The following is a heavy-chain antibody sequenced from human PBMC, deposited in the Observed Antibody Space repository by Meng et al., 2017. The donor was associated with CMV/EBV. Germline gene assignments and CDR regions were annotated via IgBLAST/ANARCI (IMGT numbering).Heavy chain of an antibody. CDR2: INSDGSST. Sequence: GESLKISCAASGFTFSSYWMHWVRQAPGKGLVWVSRINSDGSSTSYADSVKGRFTISRDNAKNTLYLQMNSLRAEDTAVYYCAKGILVQLEPLGGDGGMDVWGQGTTVTVSS. D-gene: IGHD1-1*01. V-gene: IGHV3-74*01. CDR3: AKGILVQLEPLGGDGGMDV. J-gene: IGHJ6*02. CDR1: GFTFSSYW.